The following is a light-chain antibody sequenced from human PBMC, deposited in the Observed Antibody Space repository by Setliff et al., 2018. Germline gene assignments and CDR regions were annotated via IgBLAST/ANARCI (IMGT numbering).Light chain of an antibody. CDR2: DVS. J-gene: IGLJ1*01. CDR1: SSDVGGYNY. Sequence: QSVLTQPASVSGSPGQSITISCTGTSSDVGGYNYASWYQQHPGKAPKLMIYDVSKRPSGVSNRFSGSKSGNTASLTISGLQAEDEADYYCSSYTSSSTPYVFGTGTKGTVL. V-gene: IGLV2-14*01. CDR3: SSYTSSSTPYV.